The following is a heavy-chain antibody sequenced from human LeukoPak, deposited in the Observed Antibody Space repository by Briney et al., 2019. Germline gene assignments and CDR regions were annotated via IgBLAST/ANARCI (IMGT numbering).Heavy chain of an antibody. V-gene: IGHV5-51*01. CDR1: GYSFPTYW. D-gene: IGHD2-2*03. Sequence: GESLKISCKGSGYSFPTYWIAWVRQMPGKGLEWMGIIYPDESNIRYSPSFQGQVTISADRSISTAYLQWSSLKASDTAMYYCARPPSRGYSSSFEYWGQGTLVTVSS. CDR2: IYPDESNI. J-gene: IGHJ4*02. CDR3: ARPPSRGYSSSFEY.